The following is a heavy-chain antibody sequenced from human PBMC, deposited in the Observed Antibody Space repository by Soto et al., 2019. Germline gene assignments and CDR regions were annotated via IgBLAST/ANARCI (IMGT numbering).Heavy chain of an antibody. CDR2: ISYDGSNK. D-gene: IGHD6-13*01. CDR3: AKDPQEQQLVRNYMDV. Sequence: GGSLRLSCAASGFTFSSYGMHWVRQAPGKGLEWVAVISYDGSNKYYADSVKGRFTISRDNSKNTLYLQMNSLRAEDTAVYYCAKDPQEQQLVRNYMDVWGKGTTVTVSS. V-gene: IGHV3-30*18. CDR1: GFTFSSYG. J-gene: IGHJ6*03.